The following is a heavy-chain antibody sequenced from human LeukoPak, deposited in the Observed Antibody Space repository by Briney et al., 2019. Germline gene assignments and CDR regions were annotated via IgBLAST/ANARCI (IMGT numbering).Heavy chain of an antibody. J-gene: IGHJ3*02. CDR3: AGSVDYGDYEGGGLAFDI. V-gene: IGHV4-39*01. D-gene: IGHD4-17*01. Sequence: SETLSLTCTVSGGSISSSSYYWGWIRQPPGKGLEWIGSIYYSGSTYYNPSLKSRVTISVDTSKNQFSLKLSSVTAADTAVYYCAGSVDYGDYEGGGLAFDIWGQGTMVTVSS. CDR1: GGSISSSSYY. CDR2: IYYSGST.